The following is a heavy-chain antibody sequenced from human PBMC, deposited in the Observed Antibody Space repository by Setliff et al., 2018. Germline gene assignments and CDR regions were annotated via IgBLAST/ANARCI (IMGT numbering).Heavy chain of an antibody. CDR3: ARLAAIPEPCIGMLA. J-gene: IGHJ4*02. V-gene: IGHV1-2*02. D-gene: IGHD2-2*01. CDR2: INPNTGGT. CDR1: GYTFTGYH. Sequence: ASVKVSCKASGYTFTGYHIHWVRQAPGQGLEWMGWINPNTGGTNYAQKFQGRVTLTRDTSIRTSYMELNSLTSDDTAVYYCARLAAIPEPCIGMLAWGQGTLVTVSS.